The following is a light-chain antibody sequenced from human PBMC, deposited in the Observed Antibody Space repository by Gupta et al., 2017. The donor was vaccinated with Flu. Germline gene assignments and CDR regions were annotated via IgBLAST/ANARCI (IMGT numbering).Light chain of an antibody. CDR2: DVN. Sequence: QSDLTQPRSVSGSPGQSVTLSCTGTNSDVGAYNYVSWHQEHPGKAPKLMIYDVNKRPSGVPDRFSASKSGNTAYLTISGLQAEDEADYYCCSYAGSYTFVFGGGTKVTVL. CDR1: NSDVGAYNY. J-gene: IGLJ2*01. V-gene: IGLV2-11*01. CDR3: CSYAGSYTFV.